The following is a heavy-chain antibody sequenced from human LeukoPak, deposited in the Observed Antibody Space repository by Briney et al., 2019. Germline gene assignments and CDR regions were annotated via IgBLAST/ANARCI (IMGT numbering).Heavy chain of an antibody. Sequence: KPSETLSLTCAVYGGSFSGYYWSWIRQPPGKGLEWIGEINHSGSTNYNPSLKSRVTISADTSKNQFSLKLSSVTAADTAVYYCARGPIVVVVAATGVFDIWGQGTMVTVSS. V-gene: IGHV4-34*01. CDR1: GGSFSGYY. J-gene: IGHJ3*02. CDR2: INHSGST. D-gene: IGHD2-15*01. CDR3: ARGPIVVVVAATGVFDI.